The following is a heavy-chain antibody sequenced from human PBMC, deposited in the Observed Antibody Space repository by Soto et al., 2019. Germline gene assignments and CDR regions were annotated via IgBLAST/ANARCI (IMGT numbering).Heavy chain of an antibody. CDR3: ARDGYYDFRSGYFPYYYGMDV. Sequence: ASVKVSCKASGYTFTSYYMHWVRQAPGQGLEWMGIINPSGGSTSYAQKFQGRVTMTRDTSTSTVYMELSSLRSEDTAVYYCARDGYYDFRSGYFPYYYGMDVWGPGTTVTVSS. CDR2: INPSGGST. D-gene: IGHD3-3*01. V-gene: IGHV1-46*01. CDR1: GYTFTSYY. J-gene: IGHJ6*02.